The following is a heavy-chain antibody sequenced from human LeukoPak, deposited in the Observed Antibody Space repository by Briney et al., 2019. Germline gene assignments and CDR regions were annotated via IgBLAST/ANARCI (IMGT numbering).Heavy chain of an antibody. CDR3: ARAGGITMIREVKVLNAFDI. CDR2: MSYDGTNK. J-gene: IGHJ3*02. D-gene: IGHD3-22*01. CDR1: GFTFDDYA. V-gene: IGHV3-30-3*01. Sequence: AGGSLRLSCAASGFTFDDYAMHWVRQVPGKGLEWVAVMSYDGTNKYYADSVKGRFTISRDNSKNTLYLQMNNLRAQDTAVYYCARAGGITMIREVKVLNAFDIWGQGTVVTVSS.